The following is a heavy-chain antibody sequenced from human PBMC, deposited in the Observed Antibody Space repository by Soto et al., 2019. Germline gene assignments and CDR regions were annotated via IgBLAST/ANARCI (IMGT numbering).Heavy chain of an antibody. D-gene: IGHD3-9*01. CDR3: ARGDDNAGDY. V-gene: IGHV3-30*03. CDR1: GFTFSSYG. Sequence: QVQLVESGGGVVQPGRSLRLSCAASGFTFSSYGMHWVRQAPGKGLECVAVISYDGSNKYYADSVKGRFTISRDNSKNTLYLQVNSLRPEDTAVYYCARGDDNAGDYWGQGTLVTVSS. CDR2: ISYDGSNK. J-gene: IGHJ4*02.